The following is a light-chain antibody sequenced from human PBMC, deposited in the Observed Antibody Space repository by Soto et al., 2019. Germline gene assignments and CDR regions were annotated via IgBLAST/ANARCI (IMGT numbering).Light chain of an antibody. J-gene: IGLJ2*01. Sequence: QSVLTQPASVSGSPGQSITLSCTGISSDVGGYNFVSWYQQHPGTAPKLMIYDVTNRPSGVSNRFSGSKSGNTASLTISGLQPEDEADYYCSSYTSSSTVVFGGGTKLTVL. V-gene: IGLV2-14*01. CDR1: SSDVGGYNF. CDR2: DVT. CDR3: SSYTSSSTVV.